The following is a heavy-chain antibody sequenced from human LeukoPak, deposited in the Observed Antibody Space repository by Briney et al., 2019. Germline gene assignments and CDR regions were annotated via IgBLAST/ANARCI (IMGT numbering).Heavy chain of an antibody. J-gene: IGHJ4*02. V-gene: IGHV4-59*08. CDR1: GGSISSYY. CDR2: IYYSGST. CDR3: ARHRYSYGTYYFDY. Sequence: SETLSLTCTVSGGSISSYYWGWIRQPPGKGLEWMGYIYYSGSTNYNPSLSGRVTISVDTSKNQFSLKLSSVTAADTAVYYCARHRYSYGTYYFDYWGQGTLVTVSS. D-gene: IGHD5-18*01.